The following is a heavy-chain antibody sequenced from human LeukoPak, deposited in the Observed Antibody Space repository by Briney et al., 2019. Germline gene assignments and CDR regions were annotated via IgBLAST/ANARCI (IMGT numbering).Heavy chain of an antibody. CDR1: GYTFTSYG. CDR3: ARDIAAAGNDAFDI. Sequence: GASVKVSCKASGYTFTSYGISWVRQAPGQGLEWMGWISAYNGNTNYAQKPQGRVTMTTDTSTSTAYMELRSLRSDDTAVYYCARDIAAAGNDAFDIWGQGTMVTVSS. V-gene: IGHV1-18*01. J-gene: IGHJ3*02. D-gene: IGHD6-13*01. CDR2: ISAYNGNT.